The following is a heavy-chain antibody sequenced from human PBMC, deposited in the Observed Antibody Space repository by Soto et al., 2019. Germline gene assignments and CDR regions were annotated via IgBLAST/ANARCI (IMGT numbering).Heavy chain of an antibody. CDR1: GGSISSSSYY. J-gene: IGHJ4*02. CDR3: ARLDLRAKDLSYFDY. CDR2: IYYSGST. D-gene: IGHD2-15*01. V-gene: IGHV4-39*01. Sequence: SETLSLTCTVSGGSISSSSYYWGWIRQPPGKGLEWIGSIYYSGSTYYNPSLKSRVTISVDTSKNQFSLKLSSVTAADTAVYYCARLDLRAKDLSYFDYWGQGTLVTVSS.